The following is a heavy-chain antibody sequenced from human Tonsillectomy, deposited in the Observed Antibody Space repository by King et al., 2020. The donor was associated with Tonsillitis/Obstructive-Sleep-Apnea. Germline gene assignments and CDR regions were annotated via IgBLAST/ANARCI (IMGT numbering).Heavy chain of an antibody. CDR3: ARICCSSTSCYDFDY. CDR2: IFSNDEK. J-gene: IGHJ4*02. D-gene: IGHD2-2*01. CDR1: GFSLSNARMS. V-gene: IGHV2-26*01. Sequence: VTLKESGPVLVKPTETLTLTCTVSGFSLSNARMSVSWILQPPGKALEWLAHIFSNDEKIYSTSLKSRLTISKDTSKSQVVLTMTNMDPVDTATYYCARICCSSTSCYDFDYWGQGTLVTVPS.